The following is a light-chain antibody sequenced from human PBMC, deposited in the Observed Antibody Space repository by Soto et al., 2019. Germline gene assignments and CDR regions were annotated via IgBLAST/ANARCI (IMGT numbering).Light chain of an antibody. Sequence: QSALTQPASVSGSPGQSITISCTGTSSDVGGYNYVSWYQQHPGKAPKLMIYDVSNRPSGVSNRFSGSKSGNTASLTISGLQAADDADYYCSSYTSSSTRVFGTGTKLTVL. CDR3: SSYTSSSTRV. CDR2: DVS. CDR1: SSDVGGYNY. J-gene: IGLJ1*01. V-gene: IGLV2-14*01.